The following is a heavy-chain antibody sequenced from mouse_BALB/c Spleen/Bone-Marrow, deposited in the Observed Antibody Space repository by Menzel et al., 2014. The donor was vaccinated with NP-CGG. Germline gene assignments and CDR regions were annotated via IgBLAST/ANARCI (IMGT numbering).Heavy chain of an antibody. CDR1: GFTFTDYY. J-gene: IGHJ2*01. CDR3: ARDKGRVFFDY. CDR2: IRNKANGYTT. Sequence: EVMLVESGGGLLQPGGSLRLSCATSGFTFTDYYMNWVRQPPGKALEWLGSIRNKANGYTTEYSASVKGRFTISRDNSQNILYLQMNTLRAEDSATYYCARDKGRVFFDYWGQGTTLTVSS. V-gene: IGHV7-3*02.